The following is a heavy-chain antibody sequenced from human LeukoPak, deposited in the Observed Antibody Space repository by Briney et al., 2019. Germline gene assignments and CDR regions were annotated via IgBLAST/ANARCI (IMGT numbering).Heavy chain of an antibody. Sequence: GGSLRLSCAASGFTFSSYSMNWVRQAPGKGLEWVSSISSSSSYIYYADSVKGRFTISRDNAKNSLYLQMNSLRAEDTAVYYCATKPSLDAFDIWGQGTMVTVSS. CDR3: ATKPSLDAFDI. J-gene: IGHJ3*02. D-gene: IGHD2-2*01. CDR2: ISSSSSYI. V-gene: IGHV3-21*01. CDR1: GFTFSSYS.